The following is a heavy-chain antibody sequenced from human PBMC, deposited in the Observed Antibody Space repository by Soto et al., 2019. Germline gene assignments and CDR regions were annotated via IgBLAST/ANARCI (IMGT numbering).Heavy chain of an antibody. J-gene: IGHJ6*02. V-gene: IGHV3-23*01. CDR2: ISGSGGSI. CDR3: VKGYWKGDV. Sequence: EVQLLESGGGLIQPGGSLRLSCAASGFTFSTYAMNWVRQAPGNGLDRVSAISGSGGSIHYADSVKGRFTISRDNSKNTLYLQMNSLRDEDTAVYHCVKGYWKGDVWGQGTTVTVSS. CDR1: GFTFSTYA. D-gene: IGHD1-1*01.